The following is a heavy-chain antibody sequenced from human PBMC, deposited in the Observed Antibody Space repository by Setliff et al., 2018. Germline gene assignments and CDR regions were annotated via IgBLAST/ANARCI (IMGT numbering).Heavy chain of an antibody. CDR1: GASINSLTW. J-gene: IGHJ4*02. CDR2: IYNPSAV. Sequence: SETLSLTCGVSGASINSLTWWSWVRQPPGKGLEWIGEIYNPSAVHYTPSLKSRVNIPVDKSKNQFSLKLTSVTAADTAVYYCARGGGGYHSDFWGPGILVTVSS. D-gene: IGHD3-16*01. CDR3: ARGGGGYHSDF. V-gene: IGHV4-4*02.